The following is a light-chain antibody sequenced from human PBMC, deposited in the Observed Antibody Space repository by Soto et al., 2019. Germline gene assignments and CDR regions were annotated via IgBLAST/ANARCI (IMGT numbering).Light chain of an antibody. CDR1: SGHSDSI. V-gene: IGLV4-60*03. CDR2: VEDSGTF. CDR3: ETWDRSSQV. Sequence: QLVLTQSSSASASLGSSVKLTCTLGSGHSDSIIAWHQQQPGKAPRYLMKVEDSGTFTKGSGIPDRFSGSSSGADRYLTISNLPSEDEADYFCETWDRSSQVFGGGTKVTVL. J-gene: IGLJ3*02.